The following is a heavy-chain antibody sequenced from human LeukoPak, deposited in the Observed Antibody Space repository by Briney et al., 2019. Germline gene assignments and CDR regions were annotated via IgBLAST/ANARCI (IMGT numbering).Heavy chain of an antibody. CDR2: IYHSGST. V-gene: IGHV4-59*01. CDR3: ARGGAARLHFQN. J-gene: IGHJ1*01. CDR1: GGSISTYY. D-gene: IGHD6-6*01. Sequence: NPSETLSLTCTVSGGSISTYYWNWIRQPPGKGLGWIGYIYHSGSTNYNPSLQGRVTISVDTSKNQFSLNLNSVTAADTAVYYCARGGAARLHFQNWGQGTLVTVSS.